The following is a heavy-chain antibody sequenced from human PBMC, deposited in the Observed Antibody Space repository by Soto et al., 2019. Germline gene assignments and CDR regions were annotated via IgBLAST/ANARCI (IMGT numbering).Heavy chain of an antibody. J-gene: IGHJ4*02. CDR1: GFTFSAYE. CDR3: VREGHYYFDY. CDR2: ISKSGGTT. Sequence: PGGSLRLYCAASGFTFSAYEMHWVRQAPGQGLEWVSYISKSGGTTYYADSVKGRFTISRDDAKNSVYLQMSSLRPEDMAVYKCVREGHYYFDYWGQGALVTVSS. V-gene: IGHV3-48*03.